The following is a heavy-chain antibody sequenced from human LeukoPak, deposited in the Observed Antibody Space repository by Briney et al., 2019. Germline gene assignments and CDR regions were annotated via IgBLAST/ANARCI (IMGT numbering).Heavy chain of an antibody. Sequence: ASVKVSCKASGYTFTSYGISWVRQAPGQGLEWMGWISAYNGNTNYAQKLQGRVTMTTDTSTSTAHMELRSLRSDDTAVYYCARPRYYYDSSGYYPYYFDYWGQGTLVTVSS. CDR3: ARPRYYYDSSGYYPYYFDY. V-gene: IGHV1-18*01. CDR1: GYTFTSYG. D-gene: IGHD3-22*01. J-gene: IGHJ4*02. CDR2: ISAYNGNT.